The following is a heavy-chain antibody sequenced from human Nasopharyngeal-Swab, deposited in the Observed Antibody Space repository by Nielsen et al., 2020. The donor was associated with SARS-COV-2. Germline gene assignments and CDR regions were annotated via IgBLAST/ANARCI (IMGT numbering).Heavy chain of an antibody. D-gene: IGHD3-3*01. Sequence: WVRQAPGQGLEWMGGFDPEDGETIYAQKFQGRVTMTEDTSTDTAYMELSSLRSEDTAVYYCATGLQLLRFLEWLLYWGQGTLVTVSS. CDR2: FDPEDGET. V-gene: IGHV1-24*01. J-gene: IGHJ4*02. CDR3: ATGLQLLRFLEWLLY.